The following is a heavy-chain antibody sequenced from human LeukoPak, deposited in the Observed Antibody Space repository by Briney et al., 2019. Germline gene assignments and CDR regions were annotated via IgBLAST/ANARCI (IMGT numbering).Heavy chain of an antibody. J-gene: IGHJ4*02. Sequence: SDTLSLTCTVSGGSISSYYWRWLRQPPRKGLEWIGYIYYSGSTNYNPSLKSRVTISVDTSKNQFSLKLSSVTAADTAVYYCAREEGYSGYDYWGQGTLVTVSS. CDR3: AREEGYSGYDY. CDR2: IYYSGST. D-gene: IGHD5-12*01. CDR1: GGSISSYY. V-gene: IGHV4-59*01.